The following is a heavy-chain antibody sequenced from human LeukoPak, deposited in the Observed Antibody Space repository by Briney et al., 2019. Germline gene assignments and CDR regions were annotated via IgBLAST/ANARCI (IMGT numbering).Heavy chain of an antibody. CDR1: GGSISSYY. D-gene: IGHD3-16*01. CDR3: ARDIVDYGLLGWFDP. Sequence: SETLSLTCTVSGGSISSYYWSWIRQPAGKGLEWIGRIYTSGSTNYNPSLKSRVTMSVDTSKNQFSLKLSSVTVADTAVYYCARDIVDYGLLGWFDPWGQGTLVTVSS. CDR2: IYTSGST. J-gene: IGHJ5*02. V-gene: IGHV4-4*07.